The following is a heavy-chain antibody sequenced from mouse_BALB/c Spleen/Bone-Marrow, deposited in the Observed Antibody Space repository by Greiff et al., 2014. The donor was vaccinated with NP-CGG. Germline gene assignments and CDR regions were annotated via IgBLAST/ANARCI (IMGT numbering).Heavy chain of an antibody. Sequence: VQLQQSGAELVKPGASVKLSCTASGFNIKDTYMHWVKQRPEQGPEWIGRIDPANGNTKYDPKFQGKATITADTSSNTAYLQLSSLTSEDTAVNYCAIYYYGSSGFAYWGQGTLVTVSA. J-gene: IGHJ3*01. D-gene: IGHD1-1*01. CDR2: IDPANGNT. CDR1: GFNIKDTY. V-gene: IGHV14-3*02. CDR3: AIYYYGSSGFAY.